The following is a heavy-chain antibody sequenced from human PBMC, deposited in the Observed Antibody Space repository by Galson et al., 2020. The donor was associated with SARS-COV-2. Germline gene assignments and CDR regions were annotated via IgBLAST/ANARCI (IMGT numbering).Heavy chain of an antibody. Sequence: PGGSLRLSCAASGFTFSNNWMSWVRQAPGKGLEWVANIKQDGSDRYYVDSVKGRFSISIDNAKNSLFLQMNSLRAEDTAVYYCARDQDGYNDFWGQRTLVTVSS. CDR2: IKQDGSDR. V-gene: IGHV3-7*01. CDR3: ARDQDGYNDF. J-gene: IGHJ4*02. D-gene: IGHD5-12*01. CDR1: GFTFSNNW.